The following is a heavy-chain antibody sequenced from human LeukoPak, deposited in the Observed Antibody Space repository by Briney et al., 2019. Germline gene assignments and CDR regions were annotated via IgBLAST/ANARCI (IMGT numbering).Heavy chain of an antibody. CDR3: AKDFEFKWQQPSDH. CDR2: ISGTGGNT. Sequence: GGSLRLSCAVSGFSFSNYAMSWVRQFPGKGLEWVSGISGTGGNTYYADSVKGRFTISRDNSKNMLYLQMNTLTAGDTAIYFCAKDFEFKWQQPSDHWGQGTPVTVSS. D-gene: IGHD1/OR15-1a*01. V-gene: IGHV3-23*01. J-gene: IGHJ4*02. CDR1: GFSFSNYA.